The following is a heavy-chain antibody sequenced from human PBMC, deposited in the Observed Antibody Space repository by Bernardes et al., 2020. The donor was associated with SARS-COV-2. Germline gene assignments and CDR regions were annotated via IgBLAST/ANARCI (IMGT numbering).Heavy chain of an antibody. CDR2: ISASGYTT. CDR3: STNFAV. CDR1: GFTFSGSE. J-gene: IGHJ6*02. D-gene: IGHD3-9*01. V-gene: IGHV3-48*03. Sequence: GSLRLSCAASGFTFSGSEMNWVRQAPGKGLEWLSFISASGYTTYYADSVKGRFSISRDNAKNSLFLHMSSLTVEDTGVYYCSTNFAVWGQGTTVTVS.